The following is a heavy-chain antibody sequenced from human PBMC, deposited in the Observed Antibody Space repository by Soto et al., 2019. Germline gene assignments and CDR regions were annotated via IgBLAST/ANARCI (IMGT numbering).Heavy chain of an antibody. CDR1: GFTFSSYA. Sequence: EVQLLESGGGLVQPGGSLRLSCAASGFTFSSYAMSWVRQAPGKGLEWVSAISGSGGSTYYADSVKGRFTISRDNSKNTLYLQMNSLRAEDTAVYYCAKDPYYDILTGYGNWFDPWGQGTLVTVSS. D-gene: IGHD3-9*01. V-gene: IGHV3-23*01. J-gene: IGHJ5*02. CDR2: ISGSGGST. CDR3: AKDPYYDILTGYGNWFDP.